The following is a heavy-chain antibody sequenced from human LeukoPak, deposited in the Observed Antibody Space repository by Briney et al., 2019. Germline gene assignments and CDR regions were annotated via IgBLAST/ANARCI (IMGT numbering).Heavy chain of an antibody. Sequence: SETLSLTCAVYGGSFSGYYWSWIRQPPGKGLEWIGEINHSGSTNYNPSLKSRVTISVDTSKNQFSLKLSSVTAADKVVYYCASGGSYDYWGQGTLVAVSS. CDR1: GGSFSGYY. CDR3: ASGGSYDY. D-gene: IGHD1-26*01. J-gene: IGHJ4*02. V-gene: IGHV4-34*01. CDR2: INHSGST.